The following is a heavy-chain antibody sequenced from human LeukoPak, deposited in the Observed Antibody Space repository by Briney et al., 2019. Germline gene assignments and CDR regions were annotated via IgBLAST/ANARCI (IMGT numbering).Heavy chain of an antibody. CDR2: INHSGST. CDR1: GGSFSGYY. D-gene: IGHD3-16*01. Sequence: PSETLSLTCAVYGGSFSGYYWSWIRQPPEKGLEWIGEINHSGSTNYNPSLKSRVTISVDTSKNQFSLKLSSVTAADTAVYYCARGRARSPYDPPFSDYWGQGTLVTVSS. V-gene: IGHV4-34*01. CDR3: ARGRARSPYDPPFSDY. J-gene: IGHJ4*02.